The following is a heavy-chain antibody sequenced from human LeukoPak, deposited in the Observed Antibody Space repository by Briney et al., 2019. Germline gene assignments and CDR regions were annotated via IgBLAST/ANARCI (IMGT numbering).Heavy chain of an antibody. Sequence: GRSPRLSCAASGFTFSSYAMHWVRQAPGKGLEWVAVISYDGSNKYYADSVKGRFTISRDNSKNTLYLQMNSLRAEDTAVYYCARPHVQWLVPYYFDYWGQGTLVTVSS. CDR1: GFTFSSYA. CDR2: ISYDGSNK. D-gene: IGHD6-19*01. J-gene: IGHJ4*02. CDR3: ARPHVQWLVPYYFDY. V-gene: IGHV3-30-3*01.